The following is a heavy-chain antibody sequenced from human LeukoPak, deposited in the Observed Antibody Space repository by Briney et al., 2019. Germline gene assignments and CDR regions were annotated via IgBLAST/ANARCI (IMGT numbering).Heavy chain of an antibody. J-gene: IGHJ6*02. Sequence: GGPLRLSCAASGFTFSSYDMHWVRQATGKGLEWVSAIGTAGDTYYPGSVKGRFTISRENAKNSLYLQMNSLRAGDTAVYYCARLSDYYGMDVWGQGTTVTVSS. CDR2: IGTAGDT. CDR1: GFTFSSYD. V-gene: IGHV3-13*01. CDR3: ARLSDYYGMDV.